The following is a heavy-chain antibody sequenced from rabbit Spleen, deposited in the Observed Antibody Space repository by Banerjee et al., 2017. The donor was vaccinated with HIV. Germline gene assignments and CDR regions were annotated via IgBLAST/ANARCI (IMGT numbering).Heavy chain of an antibody. V-gene: IGHV1S40*01. CDR2: IDIGSSGFT. J-gene: IGHJ4*01. CDR1: GFSFSGSYW. CDR3: ARDLVAVIGWNFSL. D-gene: IGHD1-1*01. Sequence: QSLEESGGDLVKPGASLTLTCTASGFSFSGSYWLCWVRQAPGKGLEWIACIDIGSSGFTYFASWAKGRFTISKTSSTTVTLQMTSLTAADTATYFCARDLVAVIGWNFSLWGPGTLVTVS.